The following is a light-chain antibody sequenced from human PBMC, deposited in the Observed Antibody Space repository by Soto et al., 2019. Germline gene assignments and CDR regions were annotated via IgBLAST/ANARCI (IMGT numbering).Light chain of an antibody. CDR3: CSYAGTNTFV. V-gene: IGLV2-23*01. Sequence: QSALTQPASVSGSPGQSITISCTGTSSDVGSYNLVSWYQQHPGKAPKLMIYEGNKQPSGVSNRFSGSKSANTASLTISGLQTEDEADYYFCSYAGTNTFVFGTGTKVTVL. CDR1: SSDVGSYNL. CDR2: EGN. J-gene: IGLJ1*01.